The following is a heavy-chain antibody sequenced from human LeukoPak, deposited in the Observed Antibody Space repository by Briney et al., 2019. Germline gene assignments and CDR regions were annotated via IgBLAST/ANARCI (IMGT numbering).Heavy chain of an antibody. D-gene: IGHD6-19*01. J-gene: IGHJ4*02. CDR3: AKTTTGYSSGRYPAWPVDY. V-gene: IGHV3-23*01. CDR1: GFTFSSYA. Sequence: GGSLRLSCAAPGFTFSSYAMYWVRQAPGKGLEWVSGIFGSGGSAHYADSVKGRFTISRDNSKNTVYLQMDSLRAEDTAVYYCAKTTTGYSSGRYPAWPVDYWGQGTLVTVSS. CDR2: IFGSGGSA.